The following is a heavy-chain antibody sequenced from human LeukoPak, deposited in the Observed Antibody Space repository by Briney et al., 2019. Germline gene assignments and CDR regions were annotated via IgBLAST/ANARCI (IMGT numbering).Heavy chain of an antibody. CDR1: SGSISSYY. V-gene: IGHV4-59*01. CDR3: ARDSGDTDNWFDP. CDR2: IFYSGST. D-gene: IGHD2-21*02. Sequence: SETLSLTCTVSSGSISSYYWSWMRQPPGKGLEWIGYIFYSGSTKFNPSLKCRVTISVDTSKNQFSLKLSSVTAADTAVYYCARDSGDTDNWFDPWGQGTLVTVSS. J-gene: IGHJ5*02.